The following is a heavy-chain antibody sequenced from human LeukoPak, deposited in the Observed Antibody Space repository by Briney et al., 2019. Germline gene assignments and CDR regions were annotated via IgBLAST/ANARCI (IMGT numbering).Heavy chain of an antibody. V-gene: IGHV4-39*01. D-gene: IGHD3-9*01. CDR3: ARRSGGYDIRNWFDP. CDR2: IYYSGST. Sequence: PSETLSLTCTVSGGSISSSSYYWGWIRQPPGKGLEWIGSIYYSGSTYYNPSLKSRVTISVDTSKNQFSLKLSSVTAADTAVYYCARRSGGYDIRNWFDPWGQGTLVTVSS. J-gene: IGHJ5*02. CDR1: GGSISSSSYY.